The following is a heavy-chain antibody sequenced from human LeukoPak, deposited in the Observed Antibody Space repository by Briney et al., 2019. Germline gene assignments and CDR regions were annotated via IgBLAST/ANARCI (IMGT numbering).Heavy chain of an antibody. V-gene: IGHV4-30-2*01. D-gene: IGHD3-3*01. Sequence: SQTLSLTCAVSGGSINSGGYSWSWIRQPPGKGLEWMGYIYHSGSTYYNPSLKSRVTMSVDRSKNHFSLKLNSVTAADTAVYYCARHYEGNWFGPWGQGTLVTVSS. J-gene: IGHJ5*02. CDR3: ARHYEGNWFGP. CDR1: GGSINSGGYS. CDR2: IYHSGST.